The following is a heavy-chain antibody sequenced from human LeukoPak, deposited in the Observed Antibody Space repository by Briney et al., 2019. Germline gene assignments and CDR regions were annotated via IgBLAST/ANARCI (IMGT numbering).Heavy chain of an antibody. Sequence: PGGSLRLSCAASGFTLSSYWMTWVRQAPGKGLEWIGEINHSGSTNYNPSLKSRVTISVDTSKNQFSLKLSSVTAADTAVYYCARGRITMVRGDNRHDYWGQGTLVTVSS. J-gene: IGHJ4*02. CDR3: ARGRITMVRGDNRHDY. CDR1: GFTLSSYW. D-gene: IGHD3-10*01. CDR2: INHSGST. V-gene: IGHV4-34*01.